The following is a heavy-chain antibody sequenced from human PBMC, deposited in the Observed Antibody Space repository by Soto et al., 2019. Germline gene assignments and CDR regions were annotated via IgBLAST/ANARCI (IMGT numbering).Heavy chain of an antibody. V-gene: IGHV1-69*01. J-gene: IGHJ6*02. D-gene: IGHD3-16*02. CDR1: GGTLTISSHG. CDR3: GVPIWVSYRLRKHAMDV. CDR2: IIATVGTA. Sequence: QVKLVQSGAEVRKPGSSVKVSCKGSGGTLTISSHGISWVRQAPGQGLEWTGGIIATVGTANYEQKFQSRVTIPADQSTSTAYMELSSLRSENTAVYYCGVPIWVSYRLRKHAMDVWGQGNAVTVSS.